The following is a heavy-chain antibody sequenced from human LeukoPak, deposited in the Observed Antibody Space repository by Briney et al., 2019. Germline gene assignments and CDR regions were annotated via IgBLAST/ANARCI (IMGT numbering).Heavy chain of an antibody. D-gene: IGHD5-18*01. Sequence: PGGSLRLSCAASGFTFSSYSMNWVRQSPGKGLEWVSSISSSSRDINYADSVRGRFTISRDDAKNSLYLQMNGPRAEDTAVYYCARAFDTPMAESSHYWGQGTLVTVSS. CDR2: ISSSSRDI. V-gene: IGHV3-21*01. CDR3: ARAFDTPMAESSHY. CDR1: GFTFSSYS. J-gene: IGHJ4*02.